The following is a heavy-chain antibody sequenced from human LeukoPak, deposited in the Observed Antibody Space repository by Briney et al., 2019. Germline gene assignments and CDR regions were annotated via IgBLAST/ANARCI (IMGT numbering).Heavy chain of an antibody. CDR2: ISGSAGST. CDR1: GFTFSSYA. V-gene: IGHV3-23*01. CDR3: AKRIVVSDAFDI. J-gene: IGHJ3*02. D-gene: IGHD3-22*01. Sequence: GSLTLSCAASGFTFSSYAMSWVRQAPGKGLEWVSLISGSAGSTYYADSVKGRFTISRDNSKNTLYLQMNSLRAEDTAVYYCAKRIVVSDAFDIWGPGTMVTVSS.